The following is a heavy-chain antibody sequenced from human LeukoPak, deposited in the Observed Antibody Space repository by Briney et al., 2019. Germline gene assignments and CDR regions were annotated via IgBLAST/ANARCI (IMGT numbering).Heavy chain of an antibody. CDR3: ARLGSVGYYNYQYMDI. Sequence: SETLSLTCAVYGGSFSGYYWSWIRQPPGKGLEWIGEINDIGNTNYDPSLRSRVTISVDTSQNQFSLSLTSATAADTAVYFCARLGSVGYYNYQYMDIWGNGTTVTVSS. CDR2: INDIGNT. V-gene: IGHV4-34*01. J-gene: IGHJ6*03. CDR1: GGSFSGYY. D-gene: IGHD3-10*01.